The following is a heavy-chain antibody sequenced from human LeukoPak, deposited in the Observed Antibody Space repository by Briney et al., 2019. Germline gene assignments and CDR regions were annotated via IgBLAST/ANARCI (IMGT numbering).Heavy chain of an antibody. CDR1: GGSISSYY. CDR2: IYYSGST. V-gene: IGHV4-59*08. J-gene: IGHJ4*02. Sequence: KASETLSLTCTVSGGSISSYYWSWIRQPPGKGLEWIGYIYYSGSTNYNPSLKSRVTISVDTSKNQFSLKLSSVTAADTAVYYCARLQAAAGPFFDYWGPGTLVTVSS. CDR3: ARLQAAAGPFFDY. D-gene: IGHD6-13*01.